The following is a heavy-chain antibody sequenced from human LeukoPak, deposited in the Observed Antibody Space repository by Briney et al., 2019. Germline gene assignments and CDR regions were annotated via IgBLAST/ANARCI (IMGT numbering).Heavy chain of an antibody. CDR3: ARSGSGYSYDH. D-gene: IGHD3-22*01. CDR2: ISSSGYTI. V-gene: IGHV3-48*04. J-gene: IGHJ4*02. Sequence: GGSLRLSCAASGFTFSTYSMNWVRQAPGKGLEWVSYISSSGYTIDYADSVKGRFTISRDNAKNSLYLQMNSLRAEDTAVYYCARSGSGYSYDHWGQGTLVTVSS. CDR1: GFTFSTYS.